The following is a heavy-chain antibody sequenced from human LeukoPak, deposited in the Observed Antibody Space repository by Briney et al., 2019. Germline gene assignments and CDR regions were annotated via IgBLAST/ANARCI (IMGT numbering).Heavy chain of an antibody. J-gene: IGHJ6*03. CDR1: GGSFSGYY. CDR2: INHSGST. Sequence: PSETLSLTCAVYGGSFSGYYWSWIRQPPGKGPEWIGEINHSGSTNYNPSLKSRVTISVDTSKNQFSLKLSSVTAADTAVYYCARGSSSSPRRLYYYYMDVWGKGTTVTVSS. V-gene: IGHV4-34*01. D-gene: IGHD6-13*01. CDR3: ARGSSSSPRRLYYYYMDV.